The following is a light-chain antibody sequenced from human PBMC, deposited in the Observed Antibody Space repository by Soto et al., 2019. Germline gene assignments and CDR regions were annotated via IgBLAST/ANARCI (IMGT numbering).Light chain of an antibody. Sequence: DIVMTQSPDSLAVCLRERATINCKSSQSVLYSSNNKNYLAWYQQRPGQPPNLLIYWASTRESGVPDRFSGSGSGTDFTLTISSLQAEDVAIYYCQQYFSFPWTFGQGTKVEIK. CDR1: QSVLYSSNNKNY. CDR2: WAS. V-gene: IGKV4-1*01. J-gene: IGKJ1*01. CDR3: QQYFSFPWT.